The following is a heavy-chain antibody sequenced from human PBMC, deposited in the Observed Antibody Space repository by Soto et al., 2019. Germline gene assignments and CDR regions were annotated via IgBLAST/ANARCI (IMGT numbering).Heavy chain of an antibody. CDR2: INSDGSST. CDR1: GFTFSGYW. J-gene: IGHJ5*02. D-gene: IGHD6-6*01. CDR3: AREPIAARPRGRSWFDP. V-gene: IGHV3-74*01. Sequence: PGGSLRLSCAASGFTFSGYWMHWVRQAPGKGLVWVSRINSDGSSTSYADSVKGRFTISRDNAKNTLYLQMNSLRAEDTAVYSCAREPIAARPRGRSWFDPWGQGTLVTVSS.